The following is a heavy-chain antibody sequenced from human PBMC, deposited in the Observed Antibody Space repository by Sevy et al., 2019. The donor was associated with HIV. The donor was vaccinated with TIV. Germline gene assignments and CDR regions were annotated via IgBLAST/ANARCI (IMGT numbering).Heavy chain of an antibody. CDR1: GGSITSLY. V-gene: IGHV4-59*08. J-gene: IGHJ4*02. D-gene: IGHD1-26*01. CDR3: AGENAWGRGYS. CDR2: IYYNGHI. Sequence: SETLSLTCTVSGGSITSLYWNWIRQPPGKGLEWIANIYYNGHINYNPSLKSRVTLSLYTSKNLFSLRLSSVTAADTAMYYCAGENAWGRGYSWGQGTLVTVSS.